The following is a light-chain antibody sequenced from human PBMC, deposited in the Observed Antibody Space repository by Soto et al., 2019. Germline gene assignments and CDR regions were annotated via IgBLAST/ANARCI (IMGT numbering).Light chain of an antibody. CDR1: SSDLGNYNF. CDR3: NSFTTSNTYV. Sequence: SVLAQSASVSGSPGQSITISCTGTSSDLGNYNFVSWFQQHPGKAPKLVIYEVSNRPSGVSSRFSGSKSGNTASLTISGLQAEDEADYYCNSFTTSNTYVFGNGTKV. V-gene: IGLV2-14*01. J-gene: IGLJ1*01. CDR2: EVS.